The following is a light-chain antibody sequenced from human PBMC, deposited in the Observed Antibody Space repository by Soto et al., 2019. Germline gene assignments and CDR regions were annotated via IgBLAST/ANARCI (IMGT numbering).Light chain of an antibody. V-gene: IGKV4-1*01. J-gene: IGKJ1*01. CDR1: QSVLYSSNNKDY. Sequence: DIVMTQSPDSLAVSLGERATINCKSSQSVLYSSNNKDYLAWYQQKSGQPPKLLIYWASTRESGVPDRFSGSGSGTDFTLTISSLQAEDVAIYYCQQYYNIPRTFGQGTKVEIK. CDR3: QQYYNIPRT. CDR2: WAS.